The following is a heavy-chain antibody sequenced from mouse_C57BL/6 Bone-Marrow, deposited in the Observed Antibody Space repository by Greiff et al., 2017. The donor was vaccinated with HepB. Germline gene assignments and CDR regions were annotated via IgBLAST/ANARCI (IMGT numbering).Heavy chain of an antibody. CDR2: IYPYNGGT. V-gene: IGHV1-31*01. D-gene: IGHD2-3*01. CDR3: ERVGDGYYVDF. CDR1: GYSFTGYY. Sequence: VQLQQSGPELVKPGASVKLSCKASGYSFTGYYMHWVKQSHGNILDWIGYIYPYNGGTSYNQKFKGKATLTVDKSSSAAYMLLRSLTSEDSAVYGGERVGDGYYVDFWDRGTTLTVSS. J-gene: IGHJ2*01.